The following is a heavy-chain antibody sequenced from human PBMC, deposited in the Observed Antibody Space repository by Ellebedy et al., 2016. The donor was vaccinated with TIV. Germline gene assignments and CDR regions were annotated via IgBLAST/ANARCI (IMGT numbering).Heavy chain of an antibody. CDR3: ARADYSSSWYTSETASQTPGYFYYGMDV. J-gene: IGHJ6*02. CDR2: IIPLVGSA. Sequence: AASVKVSCKASGHTFSSYAISWVRQAPGQGLEWMGGIIPLVGSANYAQKFQGRVTITADESTRTGYMELSSLGSEDTAVYYCARADYSSSWYTSETASQTPGYFYYGMDVWGQGTTVTVSS. V-gene: IGHV1-69*13. D-gene: IGHD6-19*01. CDR1: GHTFSSYA.